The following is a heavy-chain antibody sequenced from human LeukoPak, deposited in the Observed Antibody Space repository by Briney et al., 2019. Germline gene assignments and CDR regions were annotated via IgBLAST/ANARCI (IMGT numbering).Heavy chain of an antibody. J-gene: IGHJ4*02. V-gene: IGHV4-4*07. Sequence: PSETLSLTCTVSGGSISSYYWSWIRQPAGKGLEWIGRIYTSGSTNYNPSLKSRVTMSVDTSKNQFSLKLSSVTAADTAVYYCARHRTDSVLRYFDWLLPPAFDYWGQGTLVTVSS. CDR2: IYTSGST. D-gene: IGHD3-9*01. CDR1: GGSISSYY. CDR3: ARHRTDSVLRYFDWLLPPAFDY.